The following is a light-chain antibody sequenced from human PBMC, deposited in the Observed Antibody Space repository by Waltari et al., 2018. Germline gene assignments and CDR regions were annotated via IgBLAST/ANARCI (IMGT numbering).Light chain of an antibody. CDR1: ENVGSM. CDR3: HQTSYLPHT. V-gene: IGKV6-21*01. CDR2: YIS. Sequence: EIVLTQSPDFQSVTPKETVTITCWASENVGSMLHWYQQKPDQSPKLLIKYISQSFSGVPSRFSGSGSGTDFTLTINSLEAEDAATYYCHQTSYLPHTFGQGTKLEI. J-gene: IGKJ2*01.